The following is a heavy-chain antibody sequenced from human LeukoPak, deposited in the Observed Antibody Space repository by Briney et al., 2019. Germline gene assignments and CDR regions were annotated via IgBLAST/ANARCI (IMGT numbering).Heavy chain of an antibody. Sequence: GGCLRLSCTASGFTFSVHWMSWVRQVPGKGLEWVAAMNPDGRHTYYVDSVKGRFTISTDNAKNSLFLQMDSLRVEDTAVYYCAADCGDNWGQGTLVTVSS. CDR3: AADCGDN. CDR2: MNPDGRHT. V-gene: IGHV3-7*01. CDR1: GFTFSVHW. J-gene: IGHJ4*02. D-gene: IGHD2-21*02.